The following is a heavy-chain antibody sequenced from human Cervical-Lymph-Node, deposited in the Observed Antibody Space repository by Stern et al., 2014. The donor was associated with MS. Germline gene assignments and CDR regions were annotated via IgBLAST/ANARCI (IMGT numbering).Heavy chain of an antibody. CDR1: GGSISTYY. Sequence: QLQLQESGPGLVKASETLSLTCTVSGGSISTYYWTWIRQPPGKGLEWIGEISYSGDTNYNPYLKSRVTLSVDTSKNQFSLKLSSVTAADTAVYYCARRDYYDTSTYYDDAFDIWGQGTMVTVSS. D-gene: IGHD3-22*01. V-gene: IGHV4-59*01. J-gene: IGHJ3*02. CDR2: ISYSGDT. CDR3: ARRDYYDTSTYYDDAFDI.